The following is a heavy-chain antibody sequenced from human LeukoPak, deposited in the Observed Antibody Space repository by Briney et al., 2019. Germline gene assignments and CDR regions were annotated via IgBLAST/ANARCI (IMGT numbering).Heavy chain of an antibody. D-gene: IGHD3-22*01. CDR3: ARHATGGYYDSNGYYLRY. J-gene: IGHJ4*02. Sequence: GESLKISCKGSGYSFTSYWIGWVRQMPGKGLEWMGIIYPGDSDTRYSPSFQGQVTISADKSISTAYLQWSSLKASDTAMYYCARHATGGYYDSNGYYLRYWGQGTLVTVSS. CDR2: IYPGDSDT. CDR1: GYSFTSYW. V-gene: IGHV5-51*01.